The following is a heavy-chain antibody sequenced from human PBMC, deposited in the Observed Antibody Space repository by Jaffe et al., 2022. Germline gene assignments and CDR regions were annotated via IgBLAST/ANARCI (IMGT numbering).Heavy chain of an antibody. CDR3: AREAGGTSYYYGSGKRGSTDYFDY. CDR1: GYTFTGYY. V-gene: IGHV1-2*06. CDR2: INPNSGGT. Sequence: QVQLVQSGAEVKKPGASVKVSCKASGYTFTGYYMHWVRQAPGQGLEWMGRINPNSGGTNYAQKFQGRVTMTRDTSISTAYMELSRLRSDDTAVYYCAREAGGTSYYYGSGKRGSTDYFDYWGQGTLVTVSS. J-gene: IGHJ4*02. D-gene: IGHD3-10*01.